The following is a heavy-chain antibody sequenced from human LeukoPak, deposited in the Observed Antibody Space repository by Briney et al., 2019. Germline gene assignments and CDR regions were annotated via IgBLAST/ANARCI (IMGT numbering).Heavy chain of an antibody. V-gene: IGHV4-59*01. D-gene: IGHD5-24*01. CDR3: ARVSKGVEMATTYYYYYMDV. CDR2: IYYSGST. J-gene: IGHJ6*03. Sequence: SETLSLTCTVSGGSISSYYWSWIRQPPGKGLEWIGYIYYSGSTNYNPSLKSRVTISVDTSKNQFSLKLSSVTAADTAVYYCARVSKGVEMATTYYYYYMDVWGKGTTVTVSS. CDR1: GGSISSYY.